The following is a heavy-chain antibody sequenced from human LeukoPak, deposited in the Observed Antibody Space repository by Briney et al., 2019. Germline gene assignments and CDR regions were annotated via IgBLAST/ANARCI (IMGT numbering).Heavy chain of an antibody. D-gene: IGHD4-23*01. V-gene: IGHV3-23*01. Sequence: GGSLRLSCVASGFTYSNYAMDWVRQAPGKGLEWVSAITGSGEYTYYADSVKGRFTISRDNSKNTLYLQMNNLRTDDTAFYYCAKVMITVVTTSKLDSWGQGTLVTVSS. CDR2: ITGSGEYT. J-gene: IGHJ4*02. CDR3: AKVMITVVTTSKLDS. CDR1: GFTYSNYA.